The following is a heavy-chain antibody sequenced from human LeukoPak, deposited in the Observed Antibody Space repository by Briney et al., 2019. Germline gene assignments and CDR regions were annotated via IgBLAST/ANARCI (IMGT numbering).Heavy chain of an antibody. V-gene: IGHV4-34*01. D-gene: IGHD2-21*02. CDR3: ARGPVTLPYYYYGMDV. CDR2: INHSGST. CDR1: GGSFSGYY. J-gene: IGHJ6*02. Sequence: SETLSLTCAVYGGSFSGYYWSWIRQPLGKGLEWIGEINHSGSTNYNPSLKSRVTISVDTSKNQFSLKLSSVTAADTAVYYCARGPVTLPYYYYGMDVWGQGTTVTVSS.